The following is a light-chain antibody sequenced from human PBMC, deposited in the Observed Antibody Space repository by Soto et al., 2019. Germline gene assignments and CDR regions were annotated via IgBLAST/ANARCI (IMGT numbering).Light chain of an antibody. V-gene: IGKV3-11*01. Sequence: EIVLTQSPATLSLSPWERATLSCRASQSVGSYLAWYQQKTGQAPRLLIYDASNRATGIPARFSGSGSGTDFTLTISSLEPEDCAVYYCQQRSNWPFFGGGTKVDIK. CDR2: DAS. CDR3: QQRSNWPF. CDR1: QSVGSY. J-gene: IGKJ4*01.